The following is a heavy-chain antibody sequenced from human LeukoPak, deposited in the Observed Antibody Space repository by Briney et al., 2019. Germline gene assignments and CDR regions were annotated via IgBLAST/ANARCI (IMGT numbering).Heavy chain of an antibody. CDR2: ISAYNGNT. V-gene: IGHV1-18*01. J-gene: IGHJ4*02. CDR1: GYTFTSYG. CDR3: ARTYYDFWSGKTLYYFDY. D-gene: IGHD3-3*01. Sequence: SVKVSCKASGYTFTSYGISWVRQPPGHGLEWMGWISAYNGNTNYAQKLQGRVTMTTDTSTSTAYMELRSLRSDDTAVYYCARTYYDFWSGKTLYYFDYWGQGTLVTVSS.